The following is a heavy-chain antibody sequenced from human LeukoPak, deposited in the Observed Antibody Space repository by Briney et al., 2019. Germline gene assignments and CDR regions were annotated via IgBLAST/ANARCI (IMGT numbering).Heavy chain of an antibody. CDR1: GFTFSSYA. Sequence: GGSLRLSCAASGFTFSSYAMHWVRQAPGKGLEWVAVISYDGSNKYYEDSVKGRFTISSDNSKNTLYLQMNSLRAEDTAVYYCARVGEMATFDYWGQGTLVTVSS. CDR2: ISYDGSNK. CDR3: ARVGEMATFDY. V-gene: IGHV3-30-3*01. D-gene: IGHD5-24*01. J-gene: IGHJ4*02.